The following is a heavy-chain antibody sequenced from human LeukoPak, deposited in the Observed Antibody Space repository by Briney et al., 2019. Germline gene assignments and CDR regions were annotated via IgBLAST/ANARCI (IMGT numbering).Heavy chain of an antibody. V-gene: IGHV3-53*01. Sequence: GGSLRLSCAASGFTFSDYSMHWVRQAPGKGLEWVSVIYSGGTTYYADSVKGRFTYSRDNSKNTLYLQMNSLRAEDTAVYYCAKEGRDVKNARYGMDVWGQGTTVTVSS. J-gene: IGHJ6*02. CDR2: IYSGGTT. CDR3: AKEGRDVKNARYGMDV. D-gene: IGHD5-24*01. CDR1: GFTFSDYS.